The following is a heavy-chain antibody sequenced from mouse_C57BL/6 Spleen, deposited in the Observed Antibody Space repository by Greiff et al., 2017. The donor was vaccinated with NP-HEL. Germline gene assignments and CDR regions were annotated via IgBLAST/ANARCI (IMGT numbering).Heavy chain of an antibody. V-gene: IGHV1-69*01. J-gene: IGHJ1*03. Sequence: QVQLQQPGAELVMPGASVKLSCKASGYTFTSYWMHWVKQRPGPGLEWIGEIDPSDSYTNYNQKFKGKSTLTVDKSSSTAYMQLSSLTSEDSAVYYGANYYGSSYWYFDVWGTGTTVTVSS. CDR2: IDPSDSYT. CDR3: ANYYGSSYWYFDV. D-gene: IGHD1-1*01. CDR1: GYTFTSYW.